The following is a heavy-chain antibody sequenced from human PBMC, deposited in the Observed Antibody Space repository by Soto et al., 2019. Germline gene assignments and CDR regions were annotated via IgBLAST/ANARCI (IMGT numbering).Heavy chain of an antibody. J-gene: IGHJ5*02. Sequence: SETLSLTCTVPGSSISSGDYYWSWNRQPPGKGLEWIGYIYYSGSTYYNPSLKSRVTISVDTSKNQFSLKLSSVTAADTAVYYCARARGVVVVAATSGGWFDPWGQGTLVTVSS. D-gene: IGHD2-15*01. CDR3: ARARGVVVVAATSGGWFDP. V-gene: IGHV4-30-4*01. CDR2: IYYSGST. CDR1: GSSISSGDYY.